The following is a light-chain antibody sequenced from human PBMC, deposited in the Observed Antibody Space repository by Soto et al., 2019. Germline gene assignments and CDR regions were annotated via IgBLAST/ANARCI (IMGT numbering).Light chain of an antibody. V-gene: IGKV1-6*01. Sequence: AIQMTQSPSSLSASVGDRVIITCRASQAIRTELGWYQQRPGKPPKLLIYGTSNLQSGVPSRFSGSGSGTDFTLAINGLQPEDFATYYCLQDYSYPRTFGQGTKVDVK. CDR1: QAIRTE. CDR3: LQDYSYPRT. CDR2: GTS. J-gene: IGKJ1*01.